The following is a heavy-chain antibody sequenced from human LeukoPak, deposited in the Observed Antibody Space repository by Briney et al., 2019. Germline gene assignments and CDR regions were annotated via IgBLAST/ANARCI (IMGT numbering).Heavy chain of an antibody. Sequence: PGGSLRLSCAASGFTFSSYSMNWVRQAPGKGLEWVSSISSSSYIYYADSVKGRFTISRDNSKNTLYLQMNSLRAEDTAVYYCAPREYSGSYSLPYWGQGTLVTVSS. V-gene: IGHV3-21*04. CDR1: GFTFSSYS. CDR2: ISSSSYI. D-gene: IGHD1-26*01. J-gene: IGHJ4*02. CDR3: APREYSGSYSLPY.